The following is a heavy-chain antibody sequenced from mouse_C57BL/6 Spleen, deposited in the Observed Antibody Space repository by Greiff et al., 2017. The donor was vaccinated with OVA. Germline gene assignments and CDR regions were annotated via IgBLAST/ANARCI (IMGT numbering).Heavy chain of an antibody. D-gene: IGHD2-2*01. J-gene: IGHJ2*01. CDR3: ARSPGGYVTFFDY. CDR1: GYTFTSYW. Sequence: QVQLQQPGPELVKPGASVKLSCKASGYTFTSYWMHWVKQRPGQGLEWIGNINPSNGGTNYNEKFKSKATLTVDKSSSTAYMQLSSLTSEDSAVYYCARSPGGYVTFFDYWGQGTTLTVSS. CDR2: INPSNGGT. V-gene: IGHV1-53*01.